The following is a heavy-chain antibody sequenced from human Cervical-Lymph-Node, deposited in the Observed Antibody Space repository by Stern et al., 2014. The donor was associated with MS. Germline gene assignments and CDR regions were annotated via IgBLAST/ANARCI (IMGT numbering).Heavy chain of an antibody. Sequence: QLQLQESGPGLVKPSETLSLTCTVSGGTISNYYWTWMRQRPGRGLEWVGTIYYRGSTNYSPSLKSRVTISVDMSKNQFSLKLSSVTAADTAVYYCTRANYFDYWGQGTLVTVSS. J-gene: IGHJ4*02. V-gene: IGHV4-59*01. CDR3: TRANYFDY. CDR1: GGTISNYY. CDR2: IYYRGST.